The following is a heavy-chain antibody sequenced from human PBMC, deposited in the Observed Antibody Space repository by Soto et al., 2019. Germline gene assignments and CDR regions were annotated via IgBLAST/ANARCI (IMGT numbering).Heavy chain of an antibody. CDR3: AGGYSSSWTKGGGAFDI. V-gene: IGHV1-24*01. CDR1: GYTLTELS. D-gene: IGHD6-13*01. CDR2: FDPEDGET. Sequence: GASVKVSCKVSGYTLTELSMHWVRQAPGKGLEWMGGFDPEDGETIYAQKFQGRVTITADESTSTAYMELSSLRSEDTAVYYCAGGYSSSWTKGGGAFDIWGQGTMVTVSS. J-gene: IGHJ3*02.